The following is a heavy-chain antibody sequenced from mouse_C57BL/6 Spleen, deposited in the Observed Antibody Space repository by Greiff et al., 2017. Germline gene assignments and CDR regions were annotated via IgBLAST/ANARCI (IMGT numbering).Heavy chain of an antibody. V-gene: IGHV1-52*01. J-gene: IGHJ2*01. CDR1: GYTFTSYW. CDR2: IDPSDSET. D-gene: IGHD1-1*01. CDR3: AREADYYGSSWGY. Sequence: VQLQQPGAELVRPGSSVKLSCTASGYTFTSYWMHWVKQRPIQGLEWIGNIDPSDSETHYNQKFKDKATLTVDKSSSTAYMQLSSLTSEDSAVYYCAREADYYGSSWGYWGQGTTLTVSS.